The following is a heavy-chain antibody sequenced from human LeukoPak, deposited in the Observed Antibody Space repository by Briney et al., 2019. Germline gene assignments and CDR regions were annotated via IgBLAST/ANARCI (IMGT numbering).Heavy chain of an antibody. CDR3: ARVPLGDFDY. D-gene: IGHD2-21*01. J-gene: IGHJ4*02. CDR2: INHSGST. Sequence: KSSETLSLTCAVYGGSFSGYYWSWIRQPPGKGLEWIGEINHSGSTNYNPSLKSRVTISVDTSKNQFSLKLSSVTAADTAVYYCARVPLGDFDYWGQGTLVTVSS. CDR1: GGSFSGYY. V-gene: IGHV4-34*01.